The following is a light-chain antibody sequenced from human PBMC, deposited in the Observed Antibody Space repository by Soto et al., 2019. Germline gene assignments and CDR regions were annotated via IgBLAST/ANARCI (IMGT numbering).Light chain of an antibody. CDR1: QTVLYSSNKKNY. J-gene: IGKJ2*01. Sequence: DIVMTQSPDSLAVSLGERATINCKSSQTVLYSSNKKNYLAWYQQKPGQPPKLLIYWASTRESGVPDRFSGGGSGTDFSLTINTVQAEDVAVYFCQQHYDCGYAFGQGTRLEIK. CDR2: WAS. V-gene: IGKV4-1*01. CDR3: QQHYDCGYA.